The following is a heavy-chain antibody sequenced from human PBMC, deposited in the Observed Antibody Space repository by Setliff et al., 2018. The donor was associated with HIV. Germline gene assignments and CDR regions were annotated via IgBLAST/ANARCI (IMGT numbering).Heavy chain of an antibody. CDR1: GGSFSGYS. CDR3: ARTMLLPATQPFDY. Sequence: PSETLSLTCAVYGGSFSGYSWSWLRQPPGKGLEWIGGINRSGGTNYHPSLKSRLTMSVDTSKKHSSLKLSSMTAADTAVYYCARTMLLPATQPFDYWGQGTLVTVSS. V-gene: IGHV4-34*01. J-gene: IGHJ4*02. D-gene: IGHD3-22*01. CDR2: INRSGGT.